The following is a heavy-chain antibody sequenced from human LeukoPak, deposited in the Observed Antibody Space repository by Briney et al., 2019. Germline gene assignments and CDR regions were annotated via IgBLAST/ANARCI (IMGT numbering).Heavy chain of an antibody. D-gene: IGHD2-2*01. Sequence: PGGSLRLSCAASGFTFSSYAMHWVRQASGKGLEWVAVISYDGSNKYYADSVKGRFTISRDNSKNTLYLQMNSLRAEDTAVYYCAKDSGSGHRTSYYMDVWGKGTTVTVSS. CDR1: GFTFSSYA. CDR3: AKDSGSGHRTSYYMDV. V-gene: IGHV3-30-3*01. CDR2: ISYDGSNK. J-gene: IGHJ6*03.